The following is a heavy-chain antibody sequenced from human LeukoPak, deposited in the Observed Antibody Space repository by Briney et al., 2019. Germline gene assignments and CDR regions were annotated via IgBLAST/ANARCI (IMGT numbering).Heavy chain of an antibody. Sequence: SETLSLTCSVSGDSVSRSDSYWDWIRQPPGKGLEWIGTIYYSGRIYYSPSLKSRVTMSVDPSNNQFSLNLRSVTAADTALYYCARRRYYDGSGYLEWGQGTLLSVSS. V-gene: IGHV4-39*01. J-gene: IGHJ1*01. CDR1: GDSVSRSDSY. D-gene: IGHD3-22*01. CDR3: ARRRYYDGSGYLE. CDR2: IYYSGRI.